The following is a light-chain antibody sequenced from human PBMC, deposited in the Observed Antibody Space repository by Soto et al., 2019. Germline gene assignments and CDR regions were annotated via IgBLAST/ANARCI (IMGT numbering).Light chain of an antibody. CDR3: CSYAGGTTPGV. CDR2: EVS. V-gene: IGLV2-23*02. CDR1: NSDVGSYNL. J-gene: IGLJ2*01. Sequence: QSVLTQPASVSGSPGQSITISCAGTNSDVGSYNLVSWYQQHPGKAPKLMIYEVSKRPSGNSNRFSGSKSGNTASLTISGLQVEDEADYYCCSYAGGTTPGVFGGGTKLTVL.